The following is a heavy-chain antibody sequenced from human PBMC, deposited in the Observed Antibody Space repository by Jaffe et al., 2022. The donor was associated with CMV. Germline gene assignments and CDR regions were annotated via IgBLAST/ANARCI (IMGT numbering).Heavy chain of an antibody. V-gene: IGHV3-30*18. J-gene: IGHJ4*02. CDR3: ANGYNHDY. CDR2: ISYDGSNK. CDR1: GFTFSSYG. D-gene: IGHD6-25*01. Sequence: QVQLVESGGGVVQPGRSLRLSCAASGFTFSSYGMHWVRQAPGKGLEWVAVISYDGSNKYYADSVKGRFTISRDNSKNTLYLQMNSLRAEDTAVYYCANGYNHDYWGQGTLVTVSS.